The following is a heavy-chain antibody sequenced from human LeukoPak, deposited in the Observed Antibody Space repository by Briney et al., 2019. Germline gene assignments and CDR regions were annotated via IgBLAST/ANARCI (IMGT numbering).Heavy chain of an antibody. CDR3: ARQSSNGDFDY. Sequence: GEPLKISCKGSGYTFSTYWIGWVRQMPGKGLEWMGIIYPGDSHTRNSPSFQGQVTISADKSMSTAYLQWSSLKASDTAMYYCARQSSNGDFDYWGQGTLATVSS. CDR1: GYTFSTYW. D-gene: IGHD4-11*01. V-gene: IGHV5-51*01. J-gene: IGHJ4*02. CDR2: IYPGDSHT.